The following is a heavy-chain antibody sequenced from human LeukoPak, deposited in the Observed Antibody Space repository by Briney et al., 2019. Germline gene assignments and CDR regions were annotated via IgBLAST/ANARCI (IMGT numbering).Heavy chain of an antibody. D-gene: IGHD3-10*01. CDR2: FGSSNRYI. J-gene: IGHJ4*02. V-gene: IGHV3-21*01. Sequence: GGSLRLSCAASGFSFSHYSVNWVRQAPGKGLEWVSFFGSSNRYIYYAYSVKGRFTSSRDNSKNALYLQMNSRRAEGTAVYYCAQGGYYQRPWYFDYWGQGTLVTVSS. CDR3: AQGGYYQRPWYFDY. CDR1: GFSFSHYS.